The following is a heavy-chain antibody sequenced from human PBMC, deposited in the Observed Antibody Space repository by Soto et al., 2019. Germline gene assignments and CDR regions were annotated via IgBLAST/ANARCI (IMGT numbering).Heavy chain of an antibody. Sequence: EVQLLESGGGLVQPGGSLRLSCAASGFTFTSYAMAWVRQAPGKGLEWVSVVIGSGSRTYYADSVKDRFTISRDNAKNSLYLQMNSLRAEDTAVYYCAREPGYSSSWYYYYYGMDVWGQGTTVTVSS. J-gene: IGHJ6*02. CDR1: GFTFTSYA. D-gene: IGHD6-13*01. CDR3: AREPGYSSSWYYYYYGMDV. CDR2: VIGSGSRT. V-gene: IGHV3-23*01.